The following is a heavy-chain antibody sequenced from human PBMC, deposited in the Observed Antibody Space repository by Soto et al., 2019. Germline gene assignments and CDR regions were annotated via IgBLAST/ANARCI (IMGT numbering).Heavy chain of an antibody. CDR1: GGSISSGGYS. Sequence: ASETLSLTCAVSGGSISSGGYSWSWIRQPPGKGLEWIGYIYHSGSTYYNPSLKSRVTISVDRSKNQFSLKLSSVTAADTAVYYCARAIAARPDYLDYWGQGTLVTVSS. CDR2: IYHSGST. J-gene: IGHJ4*02. CDR3: ARAIAARPDYLDY. D-gene: IGHD6-6*01. V-gene: IGHV4-30-2*01.